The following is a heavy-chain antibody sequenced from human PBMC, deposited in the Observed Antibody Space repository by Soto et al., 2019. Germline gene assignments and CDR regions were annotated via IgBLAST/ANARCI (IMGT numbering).Heavy chain of an antibody. CDR3: AREYSLAVVAPGY. V-gene: IGHV4-39*02. Sequence: SETLSLTCTVSGDSITSNSYFWAWIRQPPGKGLEWIGSIYYSGTTYYNPSLKSRLTISVDNSKNTLYLQMNSLRREDTSVYYCAREYSLAVVAPGYWGQGILVTVSS. J-gene: IGHJ4*02. CDR2: IYYSGTT. D-gene: IGHD3-22*01. CDR1: GDSITSNSYF.